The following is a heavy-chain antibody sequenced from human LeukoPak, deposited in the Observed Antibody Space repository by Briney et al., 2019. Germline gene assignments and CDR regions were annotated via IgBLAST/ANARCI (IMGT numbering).Heavy chain of an antibody. CDR1: GFTFSNAW. V-gene: IGHV3-15*01. CDR3: TTVVVLMVYAIDY. D-gene: IGHD2-8*01. J-gene: IGHJ4*02. Sequence: PGGSLRLSCAASGFTFSNAWMSLVRQAPGKGLEWVGRIKSKTDGGTTDYAAPVKGRFTISRDDSKNTLYLQVNSLKTEDTAVYYCTTVVVLMVYAIDYWGQGTLVTVSS. CDR2: IKSKTDGGTT.